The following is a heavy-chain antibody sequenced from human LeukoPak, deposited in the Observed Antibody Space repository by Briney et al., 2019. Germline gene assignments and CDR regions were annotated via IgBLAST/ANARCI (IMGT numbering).Heavy chain of an antibody. CDR2: IRYDGNNK. CDR3: AKEGSGSSGWPFYYYYMDV. CDR1: GFTFSDYS. J-gene: IGHJ6*03. V-gene: IGHV3-30*02. D-gene: IGHD6-19*01. Sequence: GGSLRLSCAASGFTFSDYSMHWVRQAPGKGLNWVAFIRYDGNNKYYADSVKGRFTISRDNSKNTLYLQMNSLRAEDTAVYYCAKEGSGSSGWPFYYYYMDVWGKGTTVTVSS.